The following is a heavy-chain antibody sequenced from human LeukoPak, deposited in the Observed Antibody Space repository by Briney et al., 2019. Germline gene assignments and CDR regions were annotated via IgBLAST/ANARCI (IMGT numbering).Heavy chain of an antibody. V-gene: IGHV1-2*02. CDR2: INPNSGGT. CDR3: ARDRFIVVVPAGGVIDY. Sequence: ASVKVSCKASGYTFTGYYMHWVRQAPGQGLEWMGWINPNSGGTNYAQKLQGRVAMTTDTSTSTAYMELRSLRSDDTAVYYCARDRFIVVVPAGGVIDYWGQGTLVTVSS. D-gene: IGHD2-2*01. CDR1: GYTFTGYY. J-gene: IGHJ4*02.